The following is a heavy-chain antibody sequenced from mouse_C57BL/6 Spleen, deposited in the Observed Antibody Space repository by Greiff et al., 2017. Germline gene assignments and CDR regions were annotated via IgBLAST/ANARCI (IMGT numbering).Heavy chain of an antibody. Sequence: QVQLQQSGAELVKPGASVKISCKASGYAFSSYWMNWVKQRPGKGLEWIGQIYPGAGATTYNGKFKGKATLTADKSSSTAYMQLSSLTSEDSAVYFWANSNYVHFDYWGQGTTLTVSS. CDR3: ANSNYVHFDY. D-gene: IGHD2-5*01. CDR1: GYAFSSYW. J-gene: IGHJ2*01. V-gene: IGHV1-80*01. CDR2: IYPGAGAT.